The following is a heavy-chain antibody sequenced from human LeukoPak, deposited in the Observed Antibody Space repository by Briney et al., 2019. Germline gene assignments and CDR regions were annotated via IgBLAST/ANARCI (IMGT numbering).Heavy chain of an antibody. CDR2: MYYTGST. Sequence: SETLSLTCSVSGGSISSYFWSWIRQLPGKGLEWIGSMYYTGSTNYNPSLKSRVTISVDTSKSQVSLKLSSVTAADTAVYYCARDAYDSGAYYPIFAYWGQGTLVTVSS. J-gene: IGHJ4*02. CDR3: ARDAYDSGAYYPIFAY. V-gene: IGHV4-59*01. CDR1: GGSISSYF. D-gene: IGHD3-22*01.